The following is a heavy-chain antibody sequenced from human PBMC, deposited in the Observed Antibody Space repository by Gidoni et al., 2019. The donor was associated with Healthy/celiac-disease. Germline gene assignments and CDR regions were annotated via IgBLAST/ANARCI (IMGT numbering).Heavy chain of an antibody. CDR1: GFTFRSYA. Sequence: QVQLVESGGGVVQPGRSLRLSCAASGFTFRSYAMPWVRQAPGKGLEWVAVISYDGSNKYYADSVKGRFTISRDNSKNTLYLQMNSLRAEDTAVYYCARGRVGYDSSGYYFSRSGAFDIWGQGTMVTVSS. CDR2: ISYDGSNK. D-gene: IGHD3-22*01. J-gene: IGHJ3*02. CDR3: ARGRVGYDSSGYYFSRSGAFDI. V-gene: IGHV3-30*01.